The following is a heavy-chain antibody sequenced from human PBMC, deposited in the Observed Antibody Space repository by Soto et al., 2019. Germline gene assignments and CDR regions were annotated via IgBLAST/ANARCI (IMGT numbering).Heavy chain of an antibody. CDR2: IIPILGIA. CDR1: GGTFSSYT. Sequence: QVQLVQSGAEVKKPGSSVKVSCKGSGGTFSSYTISWVRQAPGQGLEWMGRIIPILGIANHAQKFQGRVTIAADKSTSTAYMELSSLSSEDTAVYYCARFRGSYGMHVWGQGTTVTVSS. V-gene: IGHV1-69*02. J-gene: IGHJ6*02. CDR3: ARFRGSYGMHV. D-gene: IGHD3-10*01.